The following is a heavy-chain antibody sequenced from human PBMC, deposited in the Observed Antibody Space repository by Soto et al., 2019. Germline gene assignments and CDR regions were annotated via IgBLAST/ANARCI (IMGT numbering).Heavy chain of an antibody. CDR2: INDRGSI. Sequence: QVQLQQWGAGPLRPLETLSLTCGVSGGSFSGYYWAWIRQSPGKGLEWIGEINDRGSINYNPSLKSRVSISVDTSKNHYSLMLRSVTAADTAVYYCARESHEILTGPPWVWDFAPWCRGTRVTVSS. D-gene: IGHD3-9*01. CDR1: GGSFSGYY. CDR3: ARESHEILTGPPWVWDFAP. J-gene: IGHJ2*01. V-gene: IGHV4-34*01.